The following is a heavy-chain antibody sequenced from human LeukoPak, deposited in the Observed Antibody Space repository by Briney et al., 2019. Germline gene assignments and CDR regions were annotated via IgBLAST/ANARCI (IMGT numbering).Heavy chain of an antibody. D-gene: IGHD2-15*01. CDR2: IYYSGST. CDR3: ARVVRDAFDI. Sequence: SETLSLTCTVSGGSISSSSYYGGWIRQPPGKGLEWIGSIYYSGSTYFNPSLKSRVTISVDTSKNQFSLKLSSVTAADTAVYYCARVVRDAFDIWGQGTMVTVS. V-gene: IGHV4-39*07. J-gene: IGHJ3*02. CDR1: GGSISSSSYY.